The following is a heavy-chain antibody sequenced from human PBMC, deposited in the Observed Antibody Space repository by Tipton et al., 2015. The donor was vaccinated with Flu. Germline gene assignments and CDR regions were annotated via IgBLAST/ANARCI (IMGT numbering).Heavy chain of an antibody. D-gene: IGHD5/OR15-5a*01. Sequence: SLRLSCAASGFTFSTYAMSWVRQAPGKGLEWVSSISGGGGTRYFADSVKGRFTISRDNSKNTLYLQMRSLRAEDTAIYYCAKVIPEKVSGLDYWGQGTLVTVSS. CDR2: ISGGGGTR. J-gene: IGHJ4*02. CDR1: GFTFSTYA. CDR3: AKVIPEKVSGLDY. V-gene: IGHV3-23*01.